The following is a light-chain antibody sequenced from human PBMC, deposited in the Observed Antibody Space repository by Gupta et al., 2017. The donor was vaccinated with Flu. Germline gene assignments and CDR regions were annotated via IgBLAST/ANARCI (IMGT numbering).Light chain of an antibody. CDR1: SGSMASDY. Sequence: VTSSCTRSSGSMASDYVQWYQQRPGSAPTTVIFEDNQRLSGVPDRFSGSIDSSSNSASLTISGLKNEDEADYYCQSYDISPKGVFGGGTKLTVL. J-gene: IGLJ3*02. CDR2: EDN. V-gene: IGLV6-57*03. CDR3: QSYDISPKGV.